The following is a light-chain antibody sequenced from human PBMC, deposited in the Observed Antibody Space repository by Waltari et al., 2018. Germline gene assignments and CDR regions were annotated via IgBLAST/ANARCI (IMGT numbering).Light chain of an antibody. CDR3: QQYNNWPGT. CDR1: QSVSSN. V-gene: IGKV3-15*01. CDR2: GAS. Sequence: EIVMTQSPATLSVPPGERATLSCRASQSVSSNLAWYQQKPGQAPRLLIYGASTRATGIPARFSGSGSGTEFTLTISSLQSEDFAVYSCQQYNNWPGTFGQGTKVEIK. J-gene: IGKJ1*01.